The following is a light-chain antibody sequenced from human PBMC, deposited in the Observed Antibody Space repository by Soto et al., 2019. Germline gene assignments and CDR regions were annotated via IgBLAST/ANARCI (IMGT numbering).Light chain of an antibody. V-gene: IGLV2-14*01. J-gene: IGLJ2*01. CDR1: SGDVGGYNY. CDR2: DVS. Sequence: QSVLTQPASVSGSPGQSITISCTGTSGDVGGYNYVSWYQQHPGKAPKLMIYDVSNRPSGVSNRFSGSKSGNTASLTISGLQAEDEADYYCSSYTSSSVVFGGGTKLTVL. CDR3: SSYTSSSVV.